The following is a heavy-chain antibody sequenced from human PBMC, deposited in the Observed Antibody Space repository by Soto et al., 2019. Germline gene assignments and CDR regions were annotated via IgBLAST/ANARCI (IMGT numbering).Heavy chain of an antibody. CDR3: ARAYEGDYFDY. CDR1: GFTFSSYA. J-gene: IGHJ4*02. V-gene: IGHV3-30-3*01. CDR2: ISYYVSNK. D-gene: IGHD3-16*01. Sequence: QVQLVESGGGVVQPGRSLRLSCAASGFTFSSYAMQWVRQAPGKVLEWVAVISYYVSNKYYADSVKGRFTISRDNSKNTLYLQLNSLRAEDTAVYYCARAYEGDYFDYWGQGTLVTVSS.